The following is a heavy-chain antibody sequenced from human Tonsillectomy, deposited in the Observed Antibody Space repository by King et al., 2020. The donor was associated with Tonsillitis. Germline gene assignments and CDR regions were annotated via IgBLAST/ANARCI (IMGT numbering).Heavy chain of an antibody. Sequence: VQLVESGGGVVQPGRSLRLSCAASGFTFSSYGMHWVRQAPGKGLEWVAVIWYDGSNKYYADSVKGRFTISRVNSKNTLYLQMSSLRAEDTAVYYCARDSGAGTYSYFDYWGQGTLVTVSS. CDR2: IWYDGSNK. V-gene: IGHV3-33*08. J-gene: IGHJ4*02. CDR1: GFTFSSYG. CDR3: ARDSGAGTYSYFDY. D-gene: IGHD3-10*01.